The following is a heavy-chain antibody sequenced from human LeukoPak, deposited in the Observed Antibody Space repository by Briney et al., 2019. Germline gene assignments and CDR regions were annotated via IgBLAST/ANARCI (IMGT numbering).Heavy chain of an antibody. CDR1: GFTFAIHA. D-gene: IGHD3-10*01. V-gene: IGHV3-23*01. CDR2: ISGDGAST. J-gene: IGHJ3*01. CDR3: AKDSYVSGRPLHTFDV. Sequence: GGSLRLSCAASGFTFAIHAMTWVRQAPGKGLEWVSGISGDGASTHYAESVKGQFTISRDNSQNTLFLQMNSLRVEDTAVYYCAKDSYVSGRPLHTFDVWGQGTMVTVSS.